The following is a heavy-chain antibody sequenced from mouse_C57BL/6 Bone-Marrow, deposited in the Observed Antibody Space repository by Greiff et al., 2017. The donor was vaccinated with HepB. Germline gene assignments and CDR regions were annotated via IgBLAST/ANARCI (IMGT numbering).Heavy chain of an antibody. CDR3: AIYRWAGFAY. CDR2: IRPADSAI. J-gene: IGHJ3*01. Sequence: QVQLQQSGAELVKPGASLNVSCKASGFTFTSYWMHWVQQSPGQGLEWIGRIRPADSAINYTQKFKGQATLTVDKSTNTAYMQLSSLTSEDSAVYYCAIYRWAGFAYWGQGTLVTVSA. CDR1: GFTFTSYW. D-gene: IGHD4-1*01. V-gene: IGHV1-74*01.